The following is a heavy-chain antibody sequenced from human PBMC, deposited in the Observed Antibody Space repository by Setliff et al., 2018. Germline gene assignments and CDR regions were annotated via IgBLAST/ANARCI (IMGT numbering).Heavy chain of an antibody. J-gene: IGHJ3*01. CDR1: RDSFTNYW. CDR3: VRPSAGYSRPFDV. V-gene: IGHV5-51*01. D-gene: IGHD2-15*01. Sequence: PGESLKISCKESRDSFTNYWIIWVRQVPGKGLEWMGMIFPADADTRYNPSFKGQVTMSLDRSITTAYLQWDSLKASDTAIYYCVRPSAGYSRPFDVWGQGTMVTVSS. CDR2: IFPADADT.